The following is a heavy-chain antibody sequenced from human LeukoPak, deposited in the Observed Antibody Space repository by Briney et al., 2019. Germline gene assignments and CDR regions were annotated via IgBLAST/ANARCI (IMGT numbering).Heavy chain of an antibody. J-gene: IGHJ4*02. CDR2: MRSDGSNM. V-gene: IGHV3-30*02. Sequence: PGGSLRLSCAASGFTFRNYGMHWVRQAPGKGLEWVAFMRSDGSNMYYADSVKGRFTISRDISQNTLYLQMNSLKTEDAAVYYCAKVGDYYDSSGFDYWGQGTLVTVSS. CDR1: GFTFRNYG. D-gene: IGHD3-22*01. CDR3: AKVGDYYDSSGFDY.